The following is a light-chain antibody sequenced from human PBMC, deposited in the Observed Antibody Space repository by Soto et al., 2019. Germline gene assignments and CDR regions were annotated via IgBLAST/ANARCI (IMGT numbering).Light chain of an antibody. V-gene: IGKV3-15*01. CDR2: GAS. J-gene: IGKJ5*01. CDR3: QQYKNWPPIT. CDR1: QSVSSN. Sequence: ETVMTQSPATLSVSPGERATLSCRASQSVSSNLAWYQQKPGQAPRLLIYGASTRATGIPARFSGSGSGTEFTLTISSLQSEDFAVYYCQQYKNWPPITFGQGTRREIK.